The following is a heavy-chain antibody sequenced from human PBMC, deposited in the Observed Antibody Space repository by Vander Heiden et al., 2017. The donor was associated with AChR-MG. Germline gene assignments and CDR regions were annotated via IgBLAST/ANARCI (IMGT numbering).Heavy chain of an antibody. V-gene: IGHV3-21*01. J-gene: IGHJ5*02. CDR1: GFTFRSYS. D-gene: IGHD6-13*01. Sequence: EVQLVESGGGLVKPGGSLRPSCAAPGFTFRSYSMNWVRQAPGKGLEWVSSISSISSYIYYADSVKVRFTISRDNAKNSLYLQMNSLRAEDTAVYYCARDPTYSSSWYDWFDPWGQGTLVTVSS. CDR3: ARDPTYSSSWYDWFDP. CDR2: ISSISSYI.